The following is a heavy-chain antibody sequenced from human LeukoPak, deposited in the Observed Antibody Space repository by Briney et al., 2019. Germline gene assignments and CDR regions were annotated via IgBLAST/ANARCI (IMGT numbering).Heavy chain of an antibody. CDR1: GGSFSGYY. Sequence: PSETLSLTCAVYGGSFSGYYWSWIRQPPGKGLEWIGEINHSGSTTYNPSLKSRVTISVDTSKNQFSLKLSSVTAADTAVYYCARVKHYDFWSGALGFDPWGQGTLVTVSS. J-gene: IGHJ5*02. CDR3: ARVKHYDFWSGALGFDP. V-gene: IGHV4-34*01. CDR2: INHSGST. D-gene: IGHD3-3*01.